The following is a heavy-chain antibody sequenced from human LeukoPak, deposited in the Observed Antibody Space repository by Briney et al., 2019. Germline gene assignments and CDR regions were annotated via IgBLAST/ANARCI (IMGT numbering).Heavy chain of an antibody. D-gene: IGHD3-10*01. V-gene: IGHV3-23*01. CDR1: GLGFSVYA. CDR2: ISGSASGPST. Sequence: GGSLRLSRAVSGLGFSVYAMRGGPQAPGKGLEWVSTISGSASGPSTYYADSVRGRFTISRDNSKNTLYLQLNSLRAEDTARYCSAIHRTVRGVITAYYSYYWGQGTLVTVSS. J-gene: IGHJ4*02. CDR3: AIHRTVRGVITAYYSYY.